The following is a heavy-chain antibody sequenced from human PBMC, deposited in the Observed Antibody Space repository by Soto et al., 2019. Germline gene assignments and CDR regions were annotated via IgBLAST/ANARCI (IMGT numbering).Heavy chain of an antibody. D-gene: IGHD3-22*01. CDR1: GGTFSSYA. V-gene: IGHV1-69*13. J-gene: IGHJ4*02. CDR3: ARDSGPYYYDSSGYFGY. CDR2: IIPIFGTA. Sequence: SVKVSCKASGGTFSSYAISWVRQAPGQGLEWMGGIIPIFGTANYAQKFQGRVTITADESTSTAYMELSSLRAEDTAVYYCARDSGPYYYDSSGYFGYWGQGTLVTVSS.